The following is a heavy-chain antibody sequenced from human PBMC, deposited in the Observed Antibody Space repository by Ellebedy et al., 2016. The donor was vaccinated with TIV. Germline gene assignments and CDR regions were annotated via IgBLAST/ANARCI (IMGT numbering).Heavy chain of an antibody. D-gene: IGHD2-21*02. CDR1: GFTFSSYA. CDR2: INGSGGTK. Sequence: GGSLRLXXAASGFTFSSYAMSWVRQAPGRRLEWVSAINGSGGTKHYVDSVRGRFTISRDNSKNTLYLQMTSLRAEDTAVYYCARAPTAIFAHFYYYYYYMDVWGKGTTVTVPS. V-gene: IGHV3-23*01. CDR3: ARAPTAIFAHFYYYYYYMDV. J-gene: IGHJ6*03.